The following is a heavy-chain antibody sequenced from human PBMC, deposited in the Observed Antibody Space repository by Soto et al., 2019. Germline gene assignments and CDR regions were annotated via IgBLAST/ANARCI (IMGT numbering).Heavy chain of an antibody. Sequence: NPSETLSLTCAVSGGSISSGGYSWSWIRQPPGKGLEWIGYIYHSGSTYYNPSLKSRVTISVDRSKNQFSLKLSSVTAADTAVYYCARVPGVWGSLGFDYWGQGTLVTVSS. CDR2: IYHSGST. CDR3: ARVPGVWGSLGFDY. CDR1: GGSISSGGYS. J-gene: IGHJ4*02. D-gene: IGHD3-16*01. V-gene: IGHV4-30-2*01.